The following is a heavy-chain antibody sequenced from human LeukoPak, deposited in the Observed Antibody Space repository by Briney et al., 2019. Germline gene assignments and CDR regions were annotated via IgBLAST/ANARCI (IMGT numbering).Heavy chain of an antibody. CDR1: GGSFSGYY. V-gene: IGHV4-34*01. D-gene: IGHD2-15*01. CDR3: AAQARYYYVDY. Sequence: SETLSLTCAVYGGSFSGYYWSWIRQPPGKGLEWIGEINHSGSTNYNPSFKSRVTISVDTSKNQFSLKLSSVTAADTAVYYCAAQARYYYVDYWGQGTLVTVSS. CDR2: INHSGST. J-gene: IGHJ4*02.